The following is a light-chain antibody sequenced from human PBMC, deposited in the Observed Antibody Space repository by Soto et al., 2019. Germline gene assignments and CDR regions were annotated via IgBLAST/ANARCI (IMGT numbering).Light chain of an antibody. J-gene: IGLJ3*02. V-gene: IGLV1-44*01. CDR1: SSNIGSNT. CDR3: AAWDDSLNGWV. Sequence: QPVLTQPPSASGTPGQRVTISCSGSSSNIGSNTVNWYQQLPGTAPKLLIYSNNHRPSGVPDRFSGSKSGTSASLAISGLQSEDEADYYCAAWDDSLNGWVFGGGTKLTVL. CDR2: SNN.